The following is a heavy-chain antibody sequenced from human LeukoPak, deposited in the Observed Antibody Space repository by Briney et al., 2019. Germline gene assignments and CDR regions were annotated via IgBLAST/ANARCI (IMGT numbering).Heavy chain of an antibody. CDR3: AYGSGSYYKSFDY. V-gene: IGHV3-11*04. CDR2: ISSSGTTI. J-gene: IGHJ4*02. Sequence: GGSLRLSCAASGFTFSDYYMSWIRQAPGKGLEWVSYISSSGTTIYYADSVKGRFTISRDNAKNSLYLQMNSLRAEDTAVYYCAYGSGSYYKSFDYWGQGTLVTVSS. D-gene: IGHD3-10*01. CDR1: GFTFSDYY.